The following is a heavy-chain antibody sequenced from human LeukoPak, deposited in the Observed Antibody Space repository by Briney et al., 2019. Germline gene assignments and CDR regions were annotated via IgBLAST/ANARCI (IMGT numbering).Heavy chain of an antibody. V-gene: IGHV1-69*13. Sequence: SVKVSCTASGGTFSSYSISWVRQAPGQGLEWMGGIIPIFDTADYAQKFQGRVTITADESTSTAYMELSSLRSEDTAVFYCARISLGTIWGYYYGMDVWGQGTTVTVSS. CDR1: GGTFSSYS. J-gene: IGHJ6*02. CDR2: IIPIFDTA. CDR3: ARISLGTIWGYYYGMDV. D-gene: IGHD3-16*01.